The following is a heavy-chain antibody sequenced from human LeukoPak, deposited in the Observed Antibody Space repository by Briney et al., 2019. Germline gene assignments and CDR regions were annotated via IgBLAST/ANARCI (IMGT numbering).Heavy chain of an antibody. CDR1: GYTFTGYY. CDR3: ASLRYYYDSSGYYYFDY. V-gene: IGHV1-2*02. J-gene: IGHJ4*02. D-gene: IGHD3-22*01. Sequence: ASVKVSCKASGYTFTGYYMHWVRQAPGQGLEWMGWINPNSGGTNYAQKFQGRVTMTRDTSISTAYMELSRLRSDDTAVYYCASLRYYYDSSGYYYFDYWGQGTQVTVSS. CDR2: INPNSGGT.